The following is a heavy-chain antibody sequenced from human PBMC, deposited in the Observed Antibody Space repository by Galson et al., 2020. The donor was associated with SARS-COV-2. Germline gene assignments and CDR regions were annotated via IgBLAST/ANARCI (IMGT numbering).Heavy chain of an antibody. V-gene: IGHV3-48*02. CDR3: AGWYIRF. CDR1: GFTFSTSY. J-gene: IGHJ4*02. D-gene: IGHD6-19*01. CDR2: IGGSSDVI. Sequence: GGSLRLSCPASGFTFSTSYMSWVRQATGKGLEWLSYIGGSSDVIKYADSVKGRFTISRDNAKNLLYLQMNSLRDEDTAVYYCAGWYIRFWGQGTLVTVSS.